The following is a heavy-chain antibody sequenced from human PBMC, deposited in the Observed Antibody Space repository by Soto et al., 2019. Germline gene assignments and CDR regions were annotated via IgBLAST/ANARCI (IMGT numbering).Heavy chain of an antibody. CDR3: ARHQRDDASRKIDC. CDR1: GGTFSSYA. D-gene: IGHD3-16*01. J-gene: IGHJ4*02. Sequence: GASVKVSCKASGGTFSSYAISWVRQAPGQGLEWMGGIIPIFGTANYAQKFQGRVTITADESTSTAYMELSSLRSEDTAMYYCARHQRDDASRKIDCWGQGTLVTVSS. V-gene: IGHV1-69*13. CDR2: IIPIFGTA.